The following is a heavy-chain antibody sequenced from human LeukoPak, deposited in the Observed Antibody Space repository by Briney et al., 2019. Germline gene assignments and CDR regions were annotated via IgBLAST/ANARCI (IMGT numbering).Heavy chain of an antibody. CDR1: GYTFTGYY. CDR3: ARDNGDYWFDY. V-gene: IGHV1-2*02. CDR2: INPNSGGT. Sequence: GTSVKVSCKASGYTFTGYYMHWVRQAPGQGLEWMGWINPNSGGTNYAQKFQGRVTMTRDTSISTAYMELTRLRSDDTAVYYCARDNGDYWFDYWGQGTLVTVSS. D-gene: IGHD4-17*01. J-gene: IGHJ4*02.